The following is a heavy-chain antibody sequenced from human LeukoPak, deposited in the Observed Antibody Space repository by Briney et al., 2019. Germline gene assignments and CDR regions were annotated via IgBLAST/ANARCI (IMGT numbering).Heavy chain of an antibody. CDR3: ARVTFEDCSSTSCTGGMDV. Sequence: PGGSLRLSCAASGFTFSSYWMHWVRQAPGKGLVWVSRINSDGSGTSYADSVKGRFTISGDNAKNTLYLQMNSLRAEDTAVYYCARVTFEDCSSTSCTGGMDVWGQGTTVTVSS. CDR1: GFTFSSYW. V-gene: IGHV3-74*01. CDR2: INSDGSGT. D-gene: IGHD2-2*01. J-gene: IGHJ6*02.